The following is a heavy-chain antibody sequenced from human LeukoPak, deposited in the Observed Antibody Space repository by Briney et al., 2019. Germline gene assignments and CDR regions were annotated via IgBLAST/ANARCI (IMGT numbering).Heavy chain of an antibody. CDR3: ARVARFVTAWHGVWEY. D-gene: IGHD3-16*01. CDR1: GFTFSDDW. V-gene: IGHV3-7*05. CDR2: IKQDGSQI. J-gene: IGHJ4*02. Sequence: PGGSLRLSCAASGFTFSDDWMTWVRQAPGKGLEWVANIKQDGSQIYYVGSVNGRFTISRDNAKSSLSLQMNTLRADDTAVYYCARVARFVTAWHGVWEYWGQGTLVTVSS.